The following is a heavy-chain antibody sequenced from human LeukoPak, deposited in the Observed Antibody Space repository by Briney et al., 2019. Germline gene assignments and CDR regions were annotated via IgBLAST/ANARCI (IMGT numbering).Heavy chain of an antibody. CDR2: INSDGSST. D-gene: IGHD3-22*01. CDR3: ARAGITMIVRYFDY. CDR1: GFTFSSYW. V-gene: IGHV3-74*01. Sequence: PGGSPRLSCAASGFTFSSYWMHWVRQAPGKGLVWVSRINSDGSSTSYADSVKGRFTISRDNAKNTLYLQMNSLRAEDTAVYYCARAGITMIVRYFDYWGQGTLVTVSS. J-gene: IGHJ4*02.